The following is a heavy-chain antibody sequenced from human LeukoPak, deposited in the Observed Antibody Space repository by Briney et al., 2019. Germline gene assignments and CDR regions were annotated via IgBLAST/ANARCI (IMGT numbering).Heavy chain of an antibody. CDR3: AKRGVVIRVILVGFHKEAYYFDS. Sequence: GGSLRLSCAVSGVTLSNYGMSWVRQAPGKGLEGVAGISGSGGSTNYADSVKGRFTISRDNPKNTLFLQMNSLRAEDTAVYFCAKRGVVIRVILVGFHKEAYYFDSWGQGALVTVSS. V-gene: IGHV3-23*01. CDR1: GVTLSNYG. CDR2: ISGSGGST. J-gene: IGHJ4*02. D-gene: IGHD3-22*01.